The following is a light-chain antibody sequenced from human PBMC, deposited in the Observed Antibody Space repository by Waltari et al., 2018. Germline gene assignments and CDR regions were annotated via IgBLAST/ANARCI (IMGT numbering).Light chain of an antibody. Sequence: DIQMTKSPSTLSASVGDRVTITCRASQSINNLLAWYQQKPGNAPKVLIYEASNLESGVPSRFSGSGSGTEFTLTISSLQPDDFGTYYCQHYHSYPVSFGQGTKLEIK. J-gene: IGKJ2*03. V-gene: IGKV1-5*03. CDR1: QSINNL. CDR2: EAS. CDR3: QHYHSYPVS.